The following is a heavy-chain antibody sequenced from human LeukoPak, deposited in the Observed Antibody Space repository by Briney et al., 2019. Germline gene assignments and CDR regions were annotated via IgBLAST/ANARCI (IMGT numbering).Heavy chain of an antibody. CDR1: GGSFSGYY. CDR2: INHSGST. V-gene: IGHV4-34*01. CDR3: ARSRQWLGLRGWFDP. Sequence: SETLSLTCAVYGGSFSGYYWSWIRQPPGKGMEWIGEINHSGSTNYNPSLKSRVTISVATSKNQFSLKLSSVTAADTAVYYCARSRQWLGLRGWFDPWGQGTLVTVSS. J-gene: IGHJ5*02. D-gene: IGHD6-19*01.